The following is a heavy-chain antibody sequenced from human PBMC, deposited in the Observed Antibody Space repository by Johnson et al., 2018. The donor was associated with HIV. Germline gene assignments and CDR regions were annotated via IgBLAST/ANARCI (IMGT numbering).Heavy chain of an antibody. D-gene: IGHD2-21*01. CDR3: ARVIPGNWVGGVDV. CDR2: IKQDGSER. Sequence: VQLVESGGGLVQPGGSLRLSCAASGFIFSTYWMTWVRQAPGKGLEWMANIKQDGSERYYVDSVKGRFTISRDNAKNSLYLQMNSLRAEDTAVYYCARVIPGNWVGGVDVWGQGTMVSVSS. CDR1: GFIFSTYW. J-gene: IGHJ3*01. V-gene: IGHV3-7*01.